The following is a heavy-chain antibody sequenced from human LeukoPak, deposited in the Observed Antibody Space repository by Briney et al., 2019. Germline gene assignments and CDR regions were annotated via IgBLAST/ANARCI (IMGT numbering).Heavy chain of an antibody. J-gene: IGHJ4*02. CDR3: AKEAQGCSITSCYFDS. CDR2: IRYDGSNK. CDR1: GFTFSSYG. V-gene: IGHV3-30*02. Sequence: GGSLRLSCAASGFTFSSYGRHWVRQAPGKGLEWVAFIRYDGSNKYYADSVKGRFTISRDNSKNTLFLQMNSLRAEDTAVYYCAKEAQGCSITSCYFDSWGQGTLVTVSS. D-gene: IGHD2-2*01.